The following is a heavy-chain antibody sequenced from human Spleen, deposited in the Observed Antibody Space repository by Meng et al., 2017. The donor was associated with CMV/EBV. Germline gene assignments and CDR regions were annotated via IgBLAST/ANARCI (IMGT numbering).Heavy chain of an antibody. D-gene: IGHD1-26*01. CDR3: ARRPLSVGGTSVDY. V-gene: IGHV1-18*01. J-gene: IGHJ4*02. CDR2: ISANNGNT. CDR1: GYSFTSYS. Sequence: ASVKVSCKASGYSFTSYSISWVRQAPGQGLEWMGWISANNGNTKYAQKVQGRVTMTTDTSTSTAYMELRSLRTDDTTLYYCARRPLSVGGTSVDYWGQGTLVTVSS.